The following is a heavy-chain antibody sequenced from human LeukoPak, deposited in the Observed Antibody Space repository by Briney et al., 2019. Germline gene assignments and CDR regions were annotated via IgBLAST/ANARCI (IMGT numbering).Heavy chain of an antibody. CDR1: GGSISSGGYS. CDR2: IYHSGST. CDR3: ARYSNYGDYFDY. V-gene: IGHV4-30-2*01. Sequence: PSQTLSLTCAVSGGSISSGGYSWSWIRQPPGKGLEWIGYIYHSGSTYYNPSLKSRVTISVDRSRNQFSLKLGSVTAADTAVYYCARYSNYGDYFDYWGQGTLVTVSS. J-gene: IGHJ4*02. D-gene: IGHD4-11*01.